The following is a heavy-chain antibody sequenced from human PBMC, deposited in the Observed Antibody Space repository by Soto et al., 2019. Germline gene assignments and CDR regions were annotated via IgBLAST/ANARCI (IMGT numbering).Heavy chain of an antibody. CDR3: ARDIAAALGAWFDP. J-gene: IGHJ5*02. V-gene: IGHV4-30-4*01. CDR1: GGSLSSGDLY. D-gene: IGHD6-13*01. Sequence: TSETLSLTCTVSGGSLSSGDLYWSWIRQPPGKGLEWIGYIYYTGTTQYNPSLRSRVAMSLGTSKNQFSLKLSSVTAADTAVYYCARDIAAALGAWFDPWGQGTLVTVSS. CDR2: IYYTGTT.